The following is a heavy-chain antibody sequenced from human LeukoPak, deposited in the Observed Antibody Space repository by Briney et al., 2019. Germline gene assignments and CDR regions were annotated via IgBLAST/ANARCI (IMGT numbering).Heavy chain of an antibody. J-gene: IGHJ5*02. CDR2: ISSSSTYI. CDR1: GFTCSSYS. V-gene: IGHV3-21*01. Sequence: GGSLRLSCAASGFTCSSYSMNWVRQAPGKGLEWVSSISSSSTYIYYADSVKGRFNISRDNAKNSLYLQMNSLRAEDTAVYYCARIPNSANFPNWFDPWGQGTLVTVSS. D-gene: IGHD4/OR15-4a*01. CDR3: ARIPNSANFPNWFDP.